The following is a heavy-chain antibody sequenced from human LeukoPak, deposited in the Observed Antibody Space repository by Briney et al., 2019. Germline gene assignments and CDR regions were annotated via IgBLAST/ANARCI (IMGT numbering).Heavy chain of an antibody. CDR2: IFQSGST. Sequence: PSETLSLTCGVSGSSINNRKWWSWVRQPPGKGLEWIGEIFQSGSTNYNPSLKSRVTISVDKSKNQFSLQLTSVTAADTAVYYCARHPPRYSSSPDAFDIWGQGTMVTVSS. V-gene: IGHV4/OR15-8*01. D-gene: IGHD6-13*01. CDR1: GSSINNRKW. CDR3: ARHPPRYSSSPDAFDI. J-gene: IGHJ3*02.